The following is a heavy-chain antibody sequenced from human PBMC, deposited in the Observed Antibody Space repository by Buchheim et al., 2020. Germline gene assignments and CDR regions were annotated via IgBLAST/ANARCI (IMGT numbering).Heavy chain of an antibody. CDR2: ISYDGSKK. CDR3: AKRGYCSGGSCYSNHFDY. J-gene: IGHJ4*02. D-gene: IGHD2-15*01. Sequence: QVQLVESGGGVVQPVRSLRLSCAASGFTFNTHGMHWVRQAPGTGLEWVALISYDGSKKYYADSVKGRFTISRDNSKNTLYLQMDSLRVEDTAVYYCAKRGYCSGGSCYSNHFDYWGQGTL. CDR1: GFTFNTHG. V-gene: IGHV3-30*18.